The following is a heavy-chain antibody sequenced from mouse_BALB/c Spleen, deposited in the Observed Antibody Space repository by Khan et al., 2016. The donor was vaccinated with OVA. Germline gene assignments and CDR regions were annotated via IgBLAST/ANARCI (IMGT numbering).Heavy chain of an antibody. Sequence: QVQLQQPGAELVNPGASVNLSCKASGSTLTSYWMHWVQQRPGQGLEWIGEINPSNGRINYNEKFTSKATLTVDKSSRTAYMQRSSPTSEDSAIYYCARLLINFDYWGQGTTLTVSS. CDR2: INPSNGRI. CDR1: GSTLTSYW. J-gene: IGHJ2*01. CDR3: ARLLINFDY. D-gene: IGHD2-1*01. V-gene: IGHV1S81*02.